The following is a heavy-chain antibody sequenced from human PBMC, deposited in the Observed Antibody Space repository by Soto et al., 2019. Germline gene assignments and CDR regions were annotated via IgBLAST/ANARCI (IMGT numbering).Heavy chain of an antibody. CDR1: GYTFTSYY. CDR3: ALVVPAAHDAFDI. J-gene: IGHJ3*02. Sequence: ASVKVSCKASGYTFTSYYMHWVRQAPGQGLEWMGIINPSGGSTSYAQKFQGRVTMTRDTSTSTVYMELSSLRSEDAAVYYCALVVPAAHDAFDIWGQGTMVTVSS. D-gene: IGHD2-2*01. CDR2: INPSGGST. V-gene: IGHV1-46*01.